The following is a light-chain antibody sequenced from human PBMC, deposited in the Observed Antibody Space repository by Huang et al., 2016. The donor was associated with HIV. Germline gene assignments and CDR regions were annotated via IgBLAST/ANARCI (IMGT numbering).Light chain of an antibody. CDR3: QQRSNWPPLYT. V-gene: IGKV3-11*01. J-gene: IGKJ2*01. CDR1: QSVSRH. Sequence: EIVLTQSPATLSLSPGERATLSCRASQSVSRHLALYQQKPGQAPRLLIYDASNRATGIPARFSGSGSGTDFTLTISSLEPEDFAVYYCQQRSNWPPLYTFGQGTKLEVK. CDR2: DAS.